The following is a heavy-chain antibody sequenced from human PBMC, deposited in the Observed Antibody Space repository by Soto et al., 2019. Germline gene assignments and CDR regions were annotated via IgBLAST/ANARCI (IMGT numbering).Heavy chain of an antibody. J-gene: IGHJ6*02. D-gene: IGHD2-8*01. CDR1: GYSFTSYW. Sequence: PGESLKISCKGSGYSFTSYWIGWVRQMPGKGLEWMGITYPGDSDTRYSPSFQGQVTISADKSISTAYLQWSSLKASDTAMYYCARHARVLSDYHYYYGMDVWGQGTTVTVSS. CDR2: TYPGDSDT. V-gene: IGHV5-51*01. CDR3: ARHARVLSDYHYYYGMDV.